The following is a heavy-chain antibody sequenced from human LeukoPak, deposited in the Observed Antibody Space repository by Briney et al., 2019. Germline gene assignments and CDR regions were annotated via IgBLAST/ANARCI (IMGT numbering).Heavy chain of an antibody. Sequence: LSLTCGVYDGSFSSYYWSWIRQPPGKGLEWVSYISSSGSTIYYADSVKGRFTISRDNAKSSLYLQMNSLRAEDTAVYYCAELGITMIGGVWGKGTTVTISS. CDR3: AELGITMIGGV. V-gene: IGHV3-11*04. CDR1: DGSFSSYY. J-gene: IGHJ6*04. CDR2: ISSSGSTI. D-gene: IGHD3-10*02.